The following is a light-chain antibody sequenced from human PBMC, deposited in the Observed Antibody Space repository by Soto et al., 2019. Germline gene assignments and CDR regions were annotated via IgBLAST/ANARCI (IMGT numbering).Light chain of an antibody. J-gene: IGLJ2*01. CDR1: NIGSKS. CDR2: YDS. CDR3: QGWDSSSDHVV. Sequence: SSELTQPPSVSVAPGKTARITCGGNNIGSKSVHWYQQKPGQAPVLVIYYDSDRPSGIPERFSGSNSGNTATLTISRVEAGDEADYDCQGWDSSSDHVVFGGGTQLTVL. V-gene: IGLV3-21*04.